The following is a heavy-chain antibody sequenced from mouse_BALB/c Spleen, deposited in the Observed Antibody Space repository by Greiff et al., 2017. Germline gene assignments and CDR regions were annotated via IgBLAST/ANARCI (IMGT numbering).Heavy chain of an antibody. Sequence: EVQLVESGPGLVKPSQSLSLTCTVTGYSITSDYAWNWIRQFPGNKLEWMGYISYSGSTSYNPSLKSRISITRDTSKNQFFLQLNSVTTEDTATYYCARSRYDGAWFAYWGQGTLVTVSA. CDR2: ISYSGST. D-gene: IGHD2-14*01. V-gene: IGHV3-2*02. CDR3: ARSRYDGAWFAY. J-gene: IGHJ3*01. CDR1: GYSITSDYA.